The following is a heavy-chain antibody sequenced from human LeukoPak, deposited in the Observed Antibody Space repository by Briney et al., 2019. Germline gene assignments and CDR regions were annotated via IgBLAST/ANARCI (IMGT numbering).Heavy chain of an antibody. Sequence: PGGSLRLSCAASGFTFSSYAMNWVRPAPGEGLEWVSAISGSGGRTYNADSVQGRFTISRDNSKNTLYLQMNSLRAEDTAVYFCAKPRTGKEFDYWGQGTLVTVSS. CDR2: ISGSGGRT. CDR3: AKPRTGKEFDY. CDR1: GFTFSSYA. J-gene: IGHJ4*02. V-gene: IGHV3-23*01. D-gene: IGHD7-27*01.